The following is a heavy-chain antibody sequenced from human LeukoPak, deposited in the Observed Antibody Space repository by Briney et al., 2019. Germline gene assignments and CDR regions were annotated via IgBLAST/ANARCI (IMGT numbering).Heavy chain of an antibody. D-gene: IGHD3-22*01. V-gene: IGHV1-18*01. Sequence: GASVKVSCKASGYTFTSYGISWVRQAPGQGLEWMGWISAYNGNTNYAQKLQGRVTMTTDTSTSTAYMELRSLRSDDTAVYYCARDSVVIRGSDAFDIWGQGTMVTVSS. CDR3: ARDSVVIRGSDAFDI. J-gene: IGHJ3*02. CDR1: GYTFTSYG. CDR2: ISAYNGNT.